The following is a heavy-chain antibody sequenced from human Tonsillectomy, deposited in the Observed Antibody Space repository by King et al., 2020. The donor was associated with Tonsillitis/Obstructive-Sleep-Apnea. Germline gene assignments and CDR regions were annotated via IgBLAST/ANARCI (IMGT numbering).Heavy chain of an antibody. J-gene: IGHJ3*02. CDR2: IYYSGST. V-gene: IGHV4-59*08. Sequence: LQLQESGPGLVKPSETLSLTCTVSGASISSYYWSWIRQPPGKGLEWIGYIYYSGSTNYNPSLKSRVTISVDTSNNQFSLKLSSVTAADTAVYYCARQSHDYDSSGYYPTAFDIWGQGTMVTVSS. D-gene: IGHD3-22*01. CDR3: ARQSHDYDSSGYYPTAFDI. CDR1: GASISSYY.